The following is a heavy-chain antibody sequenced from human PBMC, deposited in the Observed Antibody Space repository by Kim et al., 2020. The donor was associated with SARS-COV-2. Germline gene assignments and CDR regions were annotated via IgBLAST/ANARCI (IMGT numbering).Heavy chain of an antibody. J-gene: IGHJ4*02. V-gene: IGHV3-33*01. CDR1: GFTFSSYG. CDR3: ARDFVPDTEVDC. CDR2: IWYDGSNK. D-gene: IGHD6-6*01. Sequence: GGSLRLSCAASGFTFSSYGMHWVRQAPGKGLEWVSVIWYDGSNKYYADSVKGRFTISRDNSKNTLYLQMNSRGAEDTAVYYCARDFVPDTEVDCWGQGTL.